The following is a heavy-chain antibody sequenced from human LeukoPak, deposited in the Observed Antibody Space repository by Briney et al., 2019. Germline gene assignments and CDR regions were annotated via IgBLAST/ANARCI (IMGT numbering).Heavy chain of an antibody. CDR1: GFTFSSYA. D-gene: IGHD1-26*01. V-gene: IGHV3-30-3*01. Sequence: PGGSLRLSCAASGFTFSSYAMHWVRQAPGKGLEWVAVISYDGSNKYYADSVKGRFTISRDNSKNTLYLQMNSLRAEDTAVYYCARDGGATYYFDYWGQGTLVTVSS. CDR3: ARDGGATYYFDY. CDR2: ISYDGSNK. J-gene: IGHJ4*02.